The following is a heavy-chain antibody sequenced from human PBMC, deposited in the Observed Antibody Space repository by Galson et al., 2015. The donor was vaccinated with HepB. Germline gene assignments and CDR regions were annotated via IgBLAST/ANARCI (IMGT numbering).Heavy chain of an antibody. CDR3: ARSRIGEFLDY. J-gene: IGHJ4*02. CDR1: GYTFTSYA. V-gene: IGHV1-3*01. Sequence: SVKVSCKASGYTFTSYAMHWVRQAPGQRLEWMGWINAGKGNTKYSQKFQGRVTITRDTSASTAHMELSSLRSEDTAVYYCARSRIGEFLDYWGQGTLVTVSS. D-gene: IGHD3-10*01. CDR2: INAGKGNT.